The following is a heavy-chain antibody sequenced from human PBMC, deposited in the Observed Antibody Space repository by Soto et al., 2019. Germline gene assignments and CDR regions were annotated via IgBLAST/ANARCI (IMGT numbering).Heavy chain of an antibody. V-gene: IGHV3-15*01. CDR3: TTERWLQFYYYYGMDV. D-gene: IGHD5-12*01. CDR1: GFAFSSYP. CDR2: INAGSGGGTT. J-gene: IGHJ6*02. Sequence: PGGSLRLSCAASGFAFSSYPMSWVRQAPGKGLEWVSAINAGSGGGTTDYAAPVKGRFTISRDDSKNTLYLQMNSLKTEDTAVYYCTTERWLQFYYYYGMDVWGQGTTVTVSS.